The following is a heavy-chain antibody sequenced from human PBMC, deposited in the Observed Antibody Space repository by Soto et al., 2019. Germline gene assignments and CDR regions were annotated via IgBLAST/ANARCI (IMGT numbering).Heavy chain of an antibody. Sequence: GASVKVSCKVSGYTLTELSMHWVRQAPGKGLEWMGGFDPEDGETIYAQKFQGRVTMTEDTSTDTAYMELSSLRSEDTAVYYCATDPRAYDSFNPPFDYWGQGTLVT. J-gene: IGHJ4*02. D-gene: IGHD3-22*01. CDR1: GYTLTELS. CDR3: ATDPRAYDSFNPPFDY. V-gene: IGHV1-24*01. CDR2: FDPEDGET.